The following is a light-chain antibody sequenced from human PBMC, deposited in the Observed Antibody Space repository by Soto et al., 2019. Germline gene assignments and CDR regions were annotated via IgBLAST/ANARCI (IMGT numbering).Light chain of an antibody. V-gene: IGKV3-15*01. CDR1: QSVSSN. CDR2: GAS. CDR3: QQLASYPLT. J-gene: IGKJ4*01. Sequence: EIVMTQSPATLSVSPGERATLSCRASQSVSSNLAWYQQKPGQAPRLLIYGASTRATGIPARFSGSGSGTEFTLTISDLQPDDFATYCCQQLASYPLTFGGGTKVDIK.